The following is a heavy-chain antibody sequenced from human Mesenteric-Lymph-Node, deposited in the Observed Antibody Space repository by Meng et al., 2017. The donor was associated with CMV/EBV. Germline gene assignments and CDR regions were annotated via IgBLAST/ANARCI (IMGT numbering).Heavy chain of an antibody. J-gene: IGHJ4*02. CDR2: IYRGGST. D-gene: IGHD3-16*02. V-gene: IGHV3-53*01. Sequence: GESLKISCAASGFTVSSNYMSWVRQAPGKGLEWVSVIYRGGSTYYADSVKGRFTISRDNSKNTLYLKMNSLRAEDTAVYYCARAGGDDYVWGSYRLGDYWGQGALVTVSS. CDR3: ARAGGDDYVWGSYRLGDY. CDR1: GFTVSSNY.